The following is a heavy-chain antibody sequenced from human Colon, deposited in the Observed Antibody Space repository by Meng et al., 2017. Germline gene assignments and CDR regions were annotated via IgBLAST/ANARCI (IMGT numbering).Heavy chain of an antibody. J-gene: IGHJ4*02. V-gene: IGHV3-23*01. CDR3: AKSHEDPMIVVVLDY. Sequence: GGSLRLSCAASGFTFSSYAMSWVRQAPGKGLEWVSAISGSGGSTYYADSVKGRFTISRDNSKNTLYLQMNSLRAEDTAVYYCAKSHEDPMIVVVLDYWGQGKRVTVAS. CDR1: GFTFSSYA. CDR2: ISGSGGST. D-gene: IGHD3-22*01.